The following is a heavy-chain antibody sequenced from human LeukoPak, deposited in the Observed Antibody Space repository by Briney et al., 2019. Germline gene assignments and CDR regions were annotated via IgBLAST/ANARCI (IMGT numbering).Heavy chain of an antibody. V-gene: IGHV4-61*02. D-gene: IGHD3-10*01. CDR3: ARDRWFGESLPAHFEY. Sequence: SETLSLTCTVSGGSISSGSYYWSWIRQPAGKGLEWIGRIYTSGSTNYNPSLKSRVTISVDTSKNQFSLKLNSVTAADTAVYYCARDRWFGESLPAHFEYWGQGTLVTVSS. CDR2: IYTSGST. J-gene: IGHJ4*02. CDR1: GGSISSGSYY.